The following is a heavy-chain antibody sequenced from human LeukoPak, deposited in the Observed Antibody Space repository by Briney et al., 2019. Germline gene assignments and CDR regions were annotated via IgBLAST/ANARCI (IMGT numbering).Heavy chain of an antibody. CDR1: GFTFSTYA. V-gene: IGHV3-64*01. CDR2: ISRYGGST. J-gene: IGHJ4*02. CDR3: ARATKGELLPYFDY. D-gene: IGHD1-26*01. Sequence: GALRLSCAASGFTFSTYAMHWVRQAPGKGLEYVSAISRYGGSTYYANSVKGRFTISRDNSKNTLFLQMGSLRAEDMAVYYCARATKGELLPYFDYWGPGTLVTVSS.